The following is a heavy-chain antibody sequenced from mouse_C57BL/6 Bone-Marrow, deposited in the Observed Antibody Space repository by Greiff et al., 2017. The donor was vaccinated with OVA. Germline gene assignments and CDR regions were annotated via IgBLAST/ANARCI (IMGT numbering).Heavy chain of an antibody. CDR2: IYPRSGNT. V-gene: IGHV1-81*01. Sequence: VQLQESGAELARPGASVKLSCKASGYTFTSYGISWVKQRTGQGLEWIGEIYPRSGNTYYNEKFKGKATLTADKSSSTAYMELRSLTSEDSAVYFCARSRSPDSYWGQGTLVTVSA. J-gene: IGHJ3*01. CDR3: ARSRSPDSY. CDR1: GYTFTSYG.